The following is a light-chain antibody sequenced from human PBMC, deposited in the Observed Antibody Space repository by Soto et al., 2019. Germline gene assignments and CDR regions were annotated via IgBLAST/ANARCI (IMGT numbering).Light chain of an antibody. CDR3: QQYGRSPTT. CDR1: QSVDSY. Sequence: EIVLTQSPASLSLSPGERATLSCRASQSVDSYLVWYQQKPGQAPRLLIYDASNRATGIPDRFSGSGSGTDFTLTISRLEPEDFAVYYCQQYGRSPTTFGQGTKVDIK. V-gene: IGKV3-20*01. J-gene: IGKJ1*01. CDR2: DAS.